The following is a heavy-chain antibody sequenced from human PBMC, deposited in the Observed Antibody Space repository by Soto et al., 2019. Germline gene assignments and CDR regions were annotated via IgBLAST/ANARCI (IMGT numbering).Heavy chain of an antibody. Sequence: GGSLRLSCAASGFTFSSYAMSWVRQAPGKGLEWVSAISGSGGSTYYADSVKGRFTISRDNSKNTLYLQMNSLRAEDTAVYYCAKDNLGSSGYSALDYWGQGTLVTVSS. CDR3: AKDNLGSSGYSALDY. D-gene: IGHD3-22*01. V-gene: IGHV3-23*01. J-gene: IGHJ4*02. CDR2: ISGSGGST. CDR1: GFTFSSYA.